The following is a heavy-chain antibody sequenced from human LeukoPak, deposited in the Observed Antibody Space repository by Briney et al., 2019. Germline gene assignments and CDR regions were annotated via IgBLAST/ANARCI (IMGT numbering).Heavy chain of an antibody. D-gene: IGHD2-2*01. CDR1: GFTFSSYE. CDR3: ARAGVVPATMPSGGMDV. Sequence: HAGGSLRLSCAASGFTFSSYEMNWVRQAPGKGLEWVSYISSSGSTIYYADSVKGRFTISRDNAKNSLYLQMNSLRAEDTAVYYCARAGVVPATMPSGGMDVWGQGTTVTVSS. V-gene: IGHV3-48*03. CDR2: ISSSGSTI. J-gene: IGHJ6*02.